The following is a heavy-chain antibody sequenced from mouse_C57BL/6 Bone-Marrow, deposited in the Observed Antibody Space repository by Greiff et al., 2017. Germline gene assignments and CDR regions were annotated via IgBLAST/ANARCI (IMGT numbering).Heavy chain of an antibody. J-gene: IGHJ3*01. CDR3: ARGFYYYGSSVAWFAY. D-gene: IGHD1-1*01. Sequence: EVQLVESGGGLVKPGGSLKLSCAASGFTFSSYAMSWVRQTPEKRLEWVATISDGGSYTYYPDNVKGRFTISRDNAKNNLYLQMSHLTSEDTAMYYCARGFYYYGSSVAWFAYWGQGTLVTVSA. CDR1: GFTFSSYA. V-gene: IGHV5-4*01. CDR2: ISDGGSYT.